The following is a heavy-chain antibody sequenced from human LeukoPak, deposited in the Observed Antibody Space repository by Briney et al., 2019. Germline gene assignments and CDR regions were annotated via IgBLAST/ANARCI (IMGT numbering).Heavy chain of an antibody. D-gene: IGHD2-21*01. J-gene: IGHJ4*02. Sequence: SETLSLTCTVSGGSISSSSYYWGWIRQPPGKGLEWIGSIYYSGSTNYNPSLKSRVTISADTSKIQLSLKLSSVTAADTAVYYCARGAYNGYIVVPDYWGQGTLVTVSS. CDR3: ARGAYNGYIVVPDY. CDR2: IYYSGST. V-gene: IGHV4-39*07. CDR1: GGSISSSSYY.